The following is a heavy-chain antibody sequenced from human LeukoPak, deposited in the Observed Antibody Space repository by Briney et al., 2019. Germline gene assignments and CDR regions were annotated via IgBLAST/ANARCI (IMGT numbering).Heavy chain of an antibody. Sequence: GGPLRLSCAASGFTYDDYAMHWVRQAPGKGLEWVSGISWNSGSIGYADSVKGRFTISRDNAKTSLYLQMNRLRAEDTALYYCAKDLGGLVSSYYYYGMDVWGQGTTVTVSS. D-gene: IGHD6-19*01. V-gene: IGHV3-9*01. CDR3: AKDLGGLVSSYYYYGMDV. CDR2: ISWNSGSI. J-gene: IGHJ6*02. CDR1: GFTYDDYA.